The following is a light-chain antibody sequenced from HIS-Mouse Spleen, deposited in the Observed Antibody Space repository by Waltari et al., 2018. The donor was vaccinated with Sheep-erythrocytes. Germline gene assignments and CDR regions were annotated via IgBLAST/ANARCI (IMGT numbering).Light chain of an antibody. CDR3: QQYNNWPPPYT. CDR2: DAS. Sequence: DIQMTQSPSSLSASVGDRVTITCQASQDISNYLNWYQQKPGKAPKLLIYDASNLETGVPSRFSGSGSGTDFTFTISSLQPEDIATYYCQQYNNWPPPYTFGQGTKLEIK. CDR1: QDISNY. V-gene: IGKV1-33*01. J-gene: IGKJ2*01.